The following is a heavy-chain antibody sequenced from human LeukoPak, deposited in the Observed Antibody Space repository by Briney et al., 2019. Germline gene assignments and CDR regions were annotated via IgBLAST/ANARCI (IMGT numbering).Heavy chain of an antibody. CDR3: VKSRRVGANQRGLFDY. CDR1: GFTVSTDF. CDR2: VSGSGRNT. Sequence: GGSLRLSCAASGFTVSTDFMSWVRQAPGKGLEWVSSVSGSGRNTFYPDSVEGRFTISRDNSKNTVYLQMNSLRADDTAVYYCVKSRRVGANQRGLFDYWGQGTQVTVSP. D-gene: IGHD1-26*01. V-gene: IGHV3-23*01. J-gene: IGHJ4*02.